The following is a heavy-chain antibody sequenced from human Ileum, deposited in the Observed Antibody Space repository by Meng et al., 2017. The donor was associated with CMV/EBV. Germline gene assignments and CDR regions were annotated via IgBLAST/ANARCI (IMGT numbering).Heavy chain of an antibody. CDR3: ARVSGTYSGSYRNYFDY. V-gene: IGHV4-31*02. CDR1: SISSGSYY. Sequence: SISSGSYYWSWIRQHPGKGLEWIGCIYHSGTTYHNPSLKSRLTISVDTSKNQLSLNLSSVTAADTAVYYCARVSGTYSGSYRNYFDYWGQGTLVTVSS. J-gene: IGHJ4*02. D-gene: IGHD1-26*01. CDR2: IYHSGTT.